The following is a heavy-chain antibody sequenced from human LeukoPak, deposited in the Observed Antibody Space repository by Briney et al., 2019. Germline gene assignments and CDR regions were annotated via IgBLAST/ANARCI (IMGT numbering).Heavy chain of an antibody. CDR1: GGSLSTYY. Sequence: SETLSLTCTVSGGSLSTYYWSWIRQPPGKGLEWIGYVYYNGVTDYSPSLQSRVTISLDTSKNQFSLKLTSVTAADTALYYCARGRIPGAKEVLIWGQGTMVTVSS. CDR2: VYYNGVT. CDR3: ARGRIPGAKEVLI. V-gene: IGHV4-59*01. D-gene: IGHD2-2*01. J-gene: IGHJ3*02.